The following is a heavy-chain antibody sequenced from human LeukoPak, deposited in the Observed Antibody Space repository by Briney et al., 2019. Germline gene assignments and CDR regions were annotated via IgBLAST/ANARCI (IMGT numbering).Heavy chain of an antibody. CDR2: INPNSGGT. CDR3: ARDLIVGATNWFDP. V-gene: IGHV1-2*02. J-gene: IGHJ5*02. CDR1: GYTFTGYC. D-gene: IGHD1-26*01. Sequence: ASVKVSCKASGYTFTGYCMHWVRQAPGQGLEWMGWINPNSGGTNYAQKFQGRVTMTRDTSISTAYMELSRLRSDDTAVYYCARDLIVGATNWFDPWGQGTLVTVSS.